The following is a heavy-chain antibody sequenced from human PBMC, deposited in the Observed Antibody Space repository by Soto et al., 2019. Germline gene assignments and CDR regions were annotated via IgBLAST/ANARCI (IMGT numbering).Heavy chain of an antibody. CDR1: GFTFASSA. CDR3: AAAAYCGGDCYAFDI. J-gene: IGHJ3*02. D-gene: IGHD2-21*02. CDR2: IVVGSGNT. V-gene: IGHV1-58*01. Sequence: SVKVSCKASGFTFASSAVQWVRQARGQRLEWIGWIVVGSGNTNYAQKFQERVTITRDMSTSTAYMELSSLRSEDTAVYYCAAAAYCGGDCYAFDIWGQGTMVTVSS.